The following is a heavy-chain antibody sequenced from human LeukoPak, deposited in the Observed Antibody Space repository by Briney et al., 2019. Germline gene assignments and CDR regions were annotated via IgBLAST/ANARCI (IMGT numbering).Heavy chain of an antibody. CDR3: AREKSSSWDKFDY. Sequence: GGSLRLSCAASEFAFSTYNMNWVRQAPGKGLEWVSYISTGSSTTYYADSVKGRFTISRDNVENSLYLQMNSLRDEDTAVYYCAREKSSSWDKFDYWGQGTLVTVSS. CDR1: EFAFSTYN. V-gene: IGHV3-48*02. D-gene: IGHD6-13*01. CDR2: ISTGSSTT. J-gene: IGHJ4*02.